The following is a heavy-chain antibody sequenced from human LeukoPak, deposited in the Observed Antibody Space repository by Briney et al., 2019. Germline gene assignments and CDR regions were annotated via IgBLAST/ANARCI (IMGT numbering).Heavy chain of an antibody. CDR2: IYYSGST. D-gene: IGHD5-18*01. Sequence: SSETLSLTCTVSCGSISSGDYYWSWIRQPPGKGLEWIGYIYYSGSTYYNPTLKSRVTISVDTSKNQFSLKLSSVTAADTAVYYCARDSADTAMALYYYYMDVWGKGTTVTVS. J-gene: IGHJ6*03. CDR1: CGSISSGDYY. CDR3: ARDSADTAMALYYYYMDV. V-gene: IGHV4-30-4*08.